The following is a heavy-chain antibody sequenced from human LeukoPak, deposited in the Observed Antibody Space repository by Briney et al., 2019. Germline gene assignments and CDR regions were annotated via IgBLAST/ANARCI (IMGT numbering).Heavy chain of an antibody. CDR3: ARRNYDGIGYYDAFDI. J-gene: IGHJ3*02. Sequence: GESLKIPCKGSGYSFTSYWIGWLRQMPGKGLEWMGIIYPGDSGTKYSPSFQGQVTISADKSISTAYVQWSSLKASDTATYYCARRNYDGIGYYDAFDIWGQGTMVTVSS. D-gene: IGHD3-22*01. V-gene: IGHV5-51*01. CDR2: IYPGDSGT. CDR1: GYSFTSYW.